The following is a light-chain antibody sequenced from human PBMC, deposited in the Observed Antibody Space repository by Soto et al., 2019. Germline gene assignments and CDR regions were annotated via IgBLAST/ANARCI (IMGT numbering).Light chain of an antibody. CDR2: EVS. J-gene: IGLJ2*01. V-gene: IGLV2-8*01. Sequence: SALTQPPSASGSLGQSITISCTGTNSAVGGYQYVSWYRQQPGKAPKLMIYEVSKRPPGVPDRFSGSTSGDTASLTVSGLPAEDEAHYYCSSHAGTVSFGGGTKLPVL. CDR3: SSHAGTVS. CDR1: NSAVGGYQY.